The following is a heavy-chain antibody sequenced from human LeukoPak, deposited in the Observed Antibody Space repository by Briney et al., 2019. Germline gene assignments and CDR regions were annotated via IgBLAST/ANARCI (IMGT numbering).Heavy chain of an antibody. J-gene: IGHJ5*02. D-gene: IGHD3-3*01. CDR3: ARDCSYYDFWSGYYTSWFDP. CDR1: GYAFSAYY. CDR2: LNPQTGDT. Sequence: GASVKVSCKASGYAFSAYYMHWVRQAPGQGLEWMGWLNPQTGDTHFAQKFQGRVTFTRDTSISTAYMAMSRLRSDDTAVYYCARDCSYYDFWSGYYTSWFDPWGQGTLVTVSS. V-gene: IGHV1-2*02.